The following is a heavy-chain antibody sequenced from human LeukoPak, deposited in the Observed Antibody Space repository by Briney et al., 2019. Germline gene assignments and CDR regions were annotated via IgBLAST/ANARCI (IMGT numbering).Heavy chain of an antibody. D-gene: IGHD5-18*01. CDR2: IYTSGST. J-gene: IGHJ4*02. CDR3: ARMGDSYGHPYYFDY. Sequence: PSQTLSLTCTVSGGSISSGSYYWSWIRQPAGKGLEWIGRIYTSGSTNYNPSLKSRVTISVDTSKNQFSLKLSSVTAADTAVYYCARMGDSYGHPYYFDYWGQGTLVTVSS. CDR1: GGSISSGSYY. V-gene: IGHV4-61*02.